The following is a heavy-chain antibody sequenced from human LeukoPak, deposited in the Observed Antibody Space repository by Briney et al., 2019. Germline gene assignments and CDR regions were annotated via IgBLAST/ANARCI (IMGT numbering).Heavy chain of an antibody. CDR3: ARDPNGDYIGAFDM. Sequence: GASLRLSCTASGFTFSADAMMWVRQAPGKGPEWVSAIRGGGTSEFYADSVKGRFRISRDNSKSTLFLQINSLRAEDTAVYYCARDPNGDYIGAFDMWGPGTMVTVSS. CDR2: IRGGGTSE. V-gene: IGHV3-23*01. CDR1: GFTFSADA. D-gene: IGHD4-17*01. J-gene: IGHJ3*02.